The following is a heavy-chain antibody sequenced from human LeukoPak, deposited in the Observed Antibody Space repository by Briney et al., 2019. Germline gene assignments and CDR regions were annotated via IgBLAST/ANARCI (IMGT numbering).Heavy chain of an antibody. D-gene: IGHD6-6*01. Sequence: GGSLRLSCAASGFTASNNYMSWVRQAPGKGLEWVSVTYSGGSTYYADSVKGRFTISRDTSKNTLSLQMNSLRAEDTAVYYCASLSLGHYWGQGTLVTVSS. V-gene: IGHV3-53*01. CDR3: ASLSLGHY. CDR2: TYSGGST. CDR1: GFTASNNY. J-gene: IGHJ4*02.